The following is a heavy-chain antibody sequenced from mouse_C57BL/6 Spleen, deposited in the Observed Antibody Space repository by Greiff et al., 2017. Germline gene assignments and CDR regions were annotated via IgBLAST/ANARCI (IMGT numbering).Heavy chain of an antibody. Sequence: QLQQSGPELVKPGASVKISCKASGYSFTGYYMNWVKQSPEKSLEWIGEINPSTGGTTYNQKFKAKATLTVDKSSSTAYMQLKSLTSEDSAVYYCARRVAKEYYFDYWGQGTTLTVSS. J-gene: IGHJ2*01. CDR2: INPSTGGT. CDR3: ARRVAKEYYFDY. CDR1: GYSFTGYY. D-gene: IGHD1-1*02. V-gene: IGHV1-42*01.